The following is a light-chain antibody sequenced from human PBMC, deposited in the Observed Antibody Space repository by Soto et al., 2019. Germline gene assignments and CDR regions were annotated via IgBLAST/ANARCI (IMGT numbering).Light chain of an antibody. V-gene: IGKV2-28*01. CDR3: MQALQTPYS. J-gene: IGKJ2*03. CDR1: QSLLQTNGYNY. CDR2: LGY. Sequence: DIVMTQSPVSLPVTPGEPASISCRSSQSLLQTNGYNYLDWFLQKPGQSPQLLIYLGYNRASGVPDRFSGSGTGTYFTLKISRVEAEDVGVYYCMQALQTPYSFGQGTKLEIK.